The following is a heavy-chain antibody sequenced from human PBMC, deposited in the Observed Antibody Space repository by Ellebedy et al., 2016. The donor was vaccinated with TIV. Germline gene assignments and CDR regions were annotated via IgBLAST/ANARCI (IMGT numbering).Heavy chain of an antibody. V-gene: IGHV3-15*01. CDR3: ATLPDP. CDR2: IKSDSDGGTT. Sequence: GESLKISCVASGFSVNNAWVSWVRQAPGKGLEWVGRIKSDSDGGTTNYAAPVQGRFTISRDDSENTVYLKMNSLKTEDTAVYFCATLPDPWGQGTMVTVSS. J-gene: IGHJ5*02. CDR1: GFSVNNAW.